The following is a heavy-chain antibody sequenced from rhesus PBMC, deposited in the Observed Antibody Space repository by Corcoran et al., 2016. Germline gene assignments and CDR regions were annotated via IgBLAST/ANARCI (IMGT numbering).Heavy chain of an antibody. CDR3: TRDRAAYGLDS. D-gene: IGHD2-33*01. CDR1: GFTFDDYA. Sequence: DVQLVESGGGLVKPGGSLRLSCAASGFTFDDYALSWVRQDPGKGLEWVSRSSWISGTRYYADSVKGRLTSSRDNAKNSRFLKMDRLIAEDTAVYYCTRDRAAYGLDSWGQGVVVTVSS. CDR2: SSWISGTR. V-gene: IGHV3-134*01. J-gene: IGHJ6*01.